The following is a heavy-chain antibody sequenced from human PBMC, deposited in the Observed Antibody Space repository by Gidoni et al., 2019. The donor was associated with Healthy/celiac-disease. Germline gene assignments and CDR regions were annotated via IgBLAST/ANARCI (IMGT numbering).Heavy chain of an antibody. CDR1: GFTFSNAW. CDR3: TTDSKGWELPLFPPYYYYGMDV. J-gene: IGHJ6*02. V-gene: IGHV3-15*01. CDR2: IKSKTDGGKT. D-gene: IGHD1-26*01. Sequence: EVQLVESGGGLVTPGGSLSLSCAASGFTFSNAWMSCVRQAPGKGLEWVGRIKSKTDGGKTDYAAPVKGRFTISRDDSKNTLYLQMNSLKTEDTAVYYCTTDSKGWELPLFPPYYYYGMDVWGQGTTVTVSS.